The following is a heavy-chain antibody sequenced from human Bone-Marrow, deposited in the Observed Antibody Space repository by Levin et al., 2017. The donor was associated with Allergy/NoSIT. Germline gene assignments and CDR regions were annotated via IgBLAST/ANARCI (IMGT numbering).Heavy chain of an antibody. CDR3: AHRRPGYDAGWDQGHYDH. V-gene: IGHV2-5*02. J-gene: IGHJ4*02. Sequence: NASGPTLVKPTQTLTLTCTFSGFSLSPSGEGVGWIRQPPGKALEWLVVIYWDDDKRYSPSLKSRLTITKDTSKNQVVLTMTNVDPVDTGTYYCAHRRPGYDAGWDQGHYDHWGQGTPVTVSS. D-gene: IGHD6-19*01. CDR1: GFSLSPSGEG. CDR2: IYWDDDK.